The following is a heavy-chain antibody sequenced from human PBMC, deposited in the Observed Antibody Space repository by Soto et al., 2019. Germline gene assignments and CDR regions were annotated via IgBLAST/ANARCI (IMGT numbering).Heavy chain of an antibody. D-gene: IGHD3-9*01. CDR2: IYHSGST. Sequence: QLQLQESGSGLVKPSQTLSLTCAVSGGSISSGGYSWSWIRQPPGKGLEWIGYIYHSGSTYYNPSLKSRVTISVDRSKNQFSLKLSSVTAADTAVYYCATGRHLRYFDWPRFDYWGQGTLVTVSS. J-gene: IGHJ4*02. V-gene: IGHV4-30-2*01. CDR3: ATGRHLRYFDWPRFDY. CDR1: GGSISSGGYS.